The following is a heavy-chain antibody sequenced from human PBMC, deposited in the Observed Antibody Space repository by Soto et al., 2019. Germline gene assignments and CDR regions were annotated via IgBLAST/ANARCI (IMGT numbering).Heavy chain of an antibody. D-gene: IGHD2-2*01. CDR3: ARDKDIVVVPAAPGGWFDP. Sequence: EVQLVESGGGLVKPGGSLRLSCAASGFTFSSYSMNWVRQAPGKGLEWVSSISSSSSYIYYADSVKGRFTISRDNAKNSLYLQMNSLRAEDTAVYYCARDKDIVVVPAAPGGWFDPRGQGTLVTVSS. CDR2: ISSSSSYI. V-gene: IGHV3-21*01. J-gene: IGHJ5*02. CDR1: GFTFSSYS.